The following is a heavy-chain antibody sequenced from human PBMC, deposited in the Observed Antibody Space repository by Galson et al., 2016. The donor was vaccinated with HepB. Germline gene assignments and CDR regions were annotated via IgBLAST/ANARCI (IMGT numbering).Heavy chain of an antibody. CDR1: GFTVSDNH. Sequence: LRLSCAAAGFTVSDNHVTWIRQAPGKGLECVSVIFGRGNTYYADSVEGRFTISRDNARNTVYLQMNSLRTEDTAVYYCAGHGGNSVWGQGTLVTVSS. V-gene: IGHV3-53*01. CDR3: AGHGGNSV. CDR2: IFGRGNT. J-gene: IGHJ4*02. D-gene: IGHD4-23*01.